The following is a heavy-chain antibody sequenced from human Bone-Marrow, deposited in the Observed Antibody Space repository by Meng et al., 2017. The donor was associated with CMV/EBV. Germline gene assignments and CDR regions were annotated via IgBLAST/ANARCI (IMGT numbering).Heavy chain of an antibody. CDR3: ARGEGIAAAVPYNWFDP. CDR2: IIPILGIA. Sequence: SVKVSCKASGGTFSSYAISWVRQAPGQELEWMGGIIPILGIANYAQKFQGRVTITADKSTSTAYMELSSLRSEDTAVYYCARGEGIAAAVPYNWFDPWGQGTLVTVSS. J-gene: IGHJ5*02. D-gene: IGHD6-13*01. V-gene: IGHV1-69*10. CDR1: GGTFSSYA.